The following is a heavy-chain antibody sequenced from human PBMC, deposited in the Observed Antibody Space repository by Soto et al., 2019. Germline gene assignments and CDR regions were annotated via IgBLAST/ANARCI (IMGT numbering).Heavy chain of an antibody. V-gene: IGHV3-66*01. J-gene: IGHJ4*02. CDR2: IFAGGAS. D-gene: IGHD3-10*02. CDR3: ARGLHSESMFLSLAAN. CDR1: GLRVRRSY. Sequence: HGGCMGLSCAGSGLRVRRSYVTWVRKAPGKGFVWVSTIFAGGASYYAASVKGRFMMSRDISSNTLSLQMNNLRAEDTAIYYCARGLHSESMFLSLAANWGQGIVVTVSS.